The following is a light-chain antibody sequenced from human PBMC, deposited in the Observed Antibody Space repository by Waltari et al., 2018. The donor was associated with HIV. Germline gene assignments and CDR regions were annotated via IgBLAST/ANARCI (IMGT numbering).Light chain of an antibody. CDR3: QAWDSSTYYV. V-gene: IGLV3-1*01. CDR2: QDN. Sequence: SYALIQPPSVSVSPGQTASITCSGDILGDKFVSWYQQQPRQSPVLVLHQDNKRPSGIPERFSGSISGNTATLTISGTQAMDEGDYYCQAWDSSTYYVFGTGTAVTVL. J-gene: IGLJ1*01. CDR1: ILGDKF.